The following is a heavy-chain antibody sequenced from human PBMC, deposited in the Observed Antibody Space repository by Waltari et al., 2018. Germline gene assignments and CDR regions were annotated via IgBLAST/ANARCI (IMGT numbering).Heavy chain of an antibody. CDR2: INLGGDT. J-gene: IGHJ5*01. V-gene: IGHV3-66*03. CDR3: ARGRGFIIDT. CDR1: GFSVSDNY. Sequence: EEQLVESGGGLIQPGGSLRLSCEGSGFSVSDNYMSWVRQPPGKGLEWVSVINLGGDTYYGDSVKGRFTISRDNSKNTLDLQVNSLRSDDTAVYFCARGRGFIIDTWGHGTLVTVSS. D-gene: IGHD3-10*01.